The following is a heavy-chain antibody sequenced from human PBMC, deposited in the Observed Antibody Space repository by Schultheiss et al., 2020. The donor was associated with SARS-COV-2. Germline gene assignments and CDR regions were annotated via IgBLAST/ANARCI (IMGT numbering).Heavy chain of an antibody. J-gene: IGHJ6*02. CDR2: IYYSGST. CDR3: ARDGQAGYSSQRRVYYYGMDV. D-gene: IGHD5-18*01. V-gene: IGHV4-31*01. Sequence: SETLSLTCTVSGGSISSGGYYWSWIRQHPGKGLEWIGYIYYSGSTYYNPSLKSLVTISVDTSKNQFSLKLSSVTAADTAVYYCARDGQAGYSSQRRVYYYGMDVWGQGTTVTVSS. CDR1: GGSISSGGYY.